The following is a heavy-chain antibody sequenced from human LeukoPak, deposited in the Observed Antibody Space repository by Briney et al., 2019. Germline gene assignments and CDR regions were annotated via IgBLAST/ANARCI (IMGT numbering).Heavy chain of an antibody. D-gene: IGHD3-22*01. V-gene: IGHV3-9*01. CDR2: ITWNRDNI. CDR1: GFTFSSYS. CDR3: AKDLSSAITSALVLDV. Sequence: GGSLRLSCAASGFTFSSYSMNWVRQAPGKGLEWVSGITWNRDNIGYGDSVKGRFTISRDNVKNALYLQMNSLRPEDTALYYCAKDLSSAITSALVLDVWGQGTTVIVSS. J-gene: IGHJ6*02.